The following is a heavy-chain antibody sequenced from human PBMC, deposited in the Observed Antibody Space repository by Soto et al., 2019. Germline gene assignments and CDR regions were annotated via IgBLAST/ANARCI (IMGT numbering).Heavy chain of an antibody. J-gene: IGHJ4*02. Sequence: EMQLVESGGGLVQPGGSLRLSCAGSGLTFRNDCLSWVRQAPGKGLEWVANINQDGSEIYYVDSVRGGFTISRDNVENSLYLQLNSLRPEDTAVYYCAVYGYGVSAAAYWGQGTLVTVSS. D-gene: IGHD4-17*01. V-gene: IGHV3-7*03. CDR3: AVYGYGVSAAAY. CDR2: INQDGSEI. CDR1: GLTFRNDC.